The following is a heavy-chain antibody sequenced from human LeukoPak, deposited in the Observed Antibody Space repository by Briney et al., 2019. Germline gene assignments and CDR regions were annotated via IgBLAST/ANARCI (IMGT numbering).Heavy chain of an antibody. CDR2: INPRTGDR. J-gene: IGHJ4*02. Sequence: GASVKVSCKASGYTFTSYDINWVRQASGQGPEWMGWINPRTGDRGYAQKFQGRVTITRSTSMNTAYMELSSLRSEDTAVYYCARGKDGYGYYFDYWGQGTLVTVSS. V-gene: IGHV1-8*01. CDR3: ARGKDGYGYYFDY. D-gene: IGHD5-24*01. CDR1: GYTFTSYD.